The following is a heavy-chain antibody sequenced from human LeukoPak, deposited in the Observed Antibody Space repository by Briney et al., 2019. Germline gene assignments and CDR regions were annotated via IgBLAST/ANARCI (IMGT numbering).Heavy chain of an antibody. CDR1: GYTFTSYG. V-gene: IGHV1-69*05. Sequence: SVKVSCKASGYTFTSYGISWVRQAPGQGLEWMGGIIPIFGTANYAQKFQGRVTITTDESTSTAYMELSSLISEDTAVYYCARQGGITIFGVAQPGGAFDIWGQGTMVTVSS. CDR3: ARQGGITIFGVAQPGGAFDI. CDR2: IIPIFGTA. D-gene: IGHD3-3*01. J-gene: IGHJ3*02.